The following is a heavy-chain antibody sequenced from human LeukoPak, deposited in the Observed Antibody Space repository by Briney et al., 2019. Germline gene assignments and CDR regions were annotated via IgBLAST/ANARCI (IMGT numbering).Heavy chain of an antibody. CDR1: GGSISGHY. Sequence: SETLSLTCTVSGGSISGHYWTWIRQPPGKGLEWIGQIHYSGRPDYNPSLKSRVTISVDTSKNQLSLKVASVTGADTAVYYCARFGVDYDMDVWGQGTTVTVSS. D-gene: IGHD3-16*01. CDR3: ARFGVDYDMDV. J-gene: IGHJ6*02. CDR2: IHYSGRP. V-gene: IGHV4-59*11.